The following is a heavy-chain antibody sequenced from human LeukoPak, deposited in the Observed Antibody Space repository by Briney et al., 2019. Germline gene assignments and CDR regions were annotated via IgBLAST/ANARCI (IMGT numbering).Heavy chain of an antibody. CDR1: GFTFSSHG. V-gene: IGHV3-30*18. J-gene: IGHJ4*02. CDR3: AKFWDSYGYSFDY. Sequence: GGSLRLSCAASGFTFSSHGMHWVRQAPGKGLEGVAVISYDGSNKYYADSVKGRFTISRDNSKNTLYLQMNSLRAEDTAVYYCAKFWDSYGYSFDYWGQGTLVTVSS. CDR2: ISYDGSNK. D-gene: IGHD5-18*01.